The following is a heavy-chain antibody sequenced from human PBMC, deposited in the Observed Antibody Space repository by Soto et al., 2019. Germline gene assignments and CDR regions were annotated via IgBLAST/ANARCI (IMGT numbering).Heavy chain of an antibody. J-gene: IGHJ4*02. Sequence: GGSLRLSCAASGFTFSSYGMHWVRQAPGKGLEWVAVIWYDGSNKYYADSVKGRFTISRDNSKNTLYLQMNSLRAEDTAVYYCARETPLRLGELSPSTFDYCGQGTLVTVS. CDR2: IWYDGSNK. CDR1: GFTFSSYG. V-gene: IGHV3-33*01. D-gene: IGHD3-16*02. CDR3: ARETPLRLGELSPSTFDY.